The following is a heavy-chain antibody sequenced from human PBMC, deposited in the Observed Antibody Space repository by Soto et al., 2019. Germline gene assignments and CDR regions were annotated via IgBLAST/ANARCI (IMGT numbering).Heavy chain of an antibody. D-gene: IGHD3-22*01. CDR3: ARDPRPRDYSDSSGYLDY. Sequence: QVQLVQSGAEVKKPGSSVKVSCKASGGTFSSYAISWVRQAPGQGLEWMGGIIPIFGTANYAQKFQGRVTITADESTSTAYMELSSLRSEDTAVYYCARDPRPRDYSDSSGYLDYWGQGTLVTVSS. CDR2: IIPIFGTA. V-gene: IGHV1-69*01. CDR1: GGTFSSYA. J-gene: IGHJ4*02.